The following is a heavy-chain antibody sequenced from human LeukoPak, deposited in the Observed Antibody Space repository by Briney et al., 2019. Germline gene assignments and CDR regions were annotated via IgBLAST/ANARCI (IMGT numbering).Heavy chain of an antibody. D-gene: IGHD5-12*01. V-gene: IGHV4-39*01. Sequence: PSETLSLTCTVSGGSISSSNYYWGWIRQPPGKGLEWIGSMYYSGSTFYNPSLKSRVTISVDKSKNQFSLNLSSLTAADTAVYYCARQKAATITGYYFYMDVWGKGITVTVSS. CDR1: GGSISSSNYY. J-gene: IGHJ6*03. CDR3: ARQKAATITGYYFYMDV. CDR2: MYYSGST.